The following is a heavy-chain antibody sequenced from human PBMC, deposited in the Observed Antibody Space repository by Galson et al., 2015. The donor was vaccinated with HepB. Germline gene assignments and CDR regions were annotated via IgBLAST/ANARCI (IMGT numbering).Heavy chain of an antibody. J-gene: IGHJ6*02. D-gene: IGHD2-21*02. Sequence: SLRLSCAASGFTFSSYAMNWVRQAPGKGLEWVSSITAGGGSTYYADSVKGRFTISRHDSKNTLYLQMNSLRAEDTALYYCTRERVEWFGYGGDSYPGYYYYAMDVWGQGTTVTVSS. CDR1: GFTFSSYA. CDR2: ITAGGGST. CDR3: TRERVEWFGYGGDSYPGYYYYAMDV. V-gene: IGHV3-23*01.